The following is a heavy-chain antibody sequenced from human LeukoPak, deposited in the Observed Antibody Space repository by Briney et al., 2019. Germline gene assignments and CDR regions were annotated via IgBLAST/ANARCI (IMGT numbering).Heavy chain of an antibody. CDR1: GGSISSGDYY. CDR2: IYYSGST. D-gene: IGHD6-19*01. J-gene: IGHJ4*02. Sequence: SQTLSLTCTVSGGSISSGDYYWSWIRQPPGKGLEWIGYIYYSGSTYYNPSLKSRVTISVDTSKNQFSLKLSSVTAADTAVYYCARFANAWLAWDYWGQGTLVTVSS. CDR3: ARFANAWLAWDY. V-gene: IGHV4-30-4*08.